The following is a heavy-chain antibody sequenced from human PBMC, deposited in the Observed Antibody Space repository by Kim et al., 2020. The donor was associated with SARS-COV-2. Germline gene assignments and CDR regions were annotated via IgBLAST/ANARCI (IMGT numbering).Heavy chain of an antibody. Sequence: ASVKVSCKTSGFTFTAYYIHWVRQARGQGLEWMGWINPDSGGTHYAQKFQNRVTMSMDTSIRSAYMDLSRLRNDDTAVYFCARVRLEYYYESSGLNPFDSWGQGTQVTVPS. V-gene: IGHV1-2*02. J-gene: IGHJ4*02. CDR3: ARVRLEYYYESSGLNPFDS. D-gene: IGHD3-22*01. CDR1: GFTFTAYY. CDR2: INPDSGGT.